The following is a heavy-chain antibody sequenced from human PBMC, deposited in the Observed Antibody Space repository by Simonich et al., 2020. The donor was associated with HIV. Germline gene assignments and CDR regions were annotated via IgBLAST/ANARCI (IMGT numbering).Heavy chain of an antibody. D-gene: IGHD3-10*01. CDR1: GYTFTDYY. Sequence: QVQLVQSGAEVKKPGASVKVSCKASGYTFTDYYIHWVRQAPGKGLEYRGRINPNSGGTDDPQKFQGRVTLTRYTSISTAYMELSRLRSDDTAVYYCATHGPGSYSSALDIWGQGTMVTVSS. CDR3: ATHGPGSYSSALDI. V-gene: IGHV1-2*06. J-gene: IGHJ3*02. CDR2: INPNSGGT.